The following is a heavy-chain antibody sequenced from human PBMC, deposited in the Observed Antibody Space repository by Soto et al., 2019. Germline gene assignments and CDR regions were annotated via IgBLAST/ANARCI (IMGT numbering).Heavy chain of an antibody. V-gene: IGHV4-31*03. CDR3: ARDRDYGGSPFEY. CDR2: IHYSGYT. Sequence: QVQLQESGPGLVKPSPTLSLTCTVSGGSISSGAFYWSWIRQHPGKGLEFIGYIHYSGYTYYNPSLKSRVTISLDKSKNQFSLKLSSVTAADTAVYYCARDRDYGGSPFEYWGQGTLVTVSS. D-gene: IGHD4-17*01. CDR1: GGSISSGAFY. J-gene: IGHJ4*02.